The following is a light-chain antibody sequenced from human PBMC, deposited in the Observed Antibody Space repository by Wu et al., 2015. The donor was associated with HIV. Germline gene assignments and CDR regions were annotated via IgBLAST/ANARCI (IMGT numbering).Light chain of an antibody. J-gene: IGKJ4*01. V-gene: IGKV3-11*01. CDR2: DAS. CDR1: ESVTTY. Sequence: EIVLTQSPATLSLSPGDRATLSCRASESVTTYLAWYQQKPGQAPRLLIYDASNRATGIPARFSGSGSGTDFTLTIGSLEPEDFAIYYCQQRSSWPTFGGGTKVEIK. CDR3: QQRSSWPT.